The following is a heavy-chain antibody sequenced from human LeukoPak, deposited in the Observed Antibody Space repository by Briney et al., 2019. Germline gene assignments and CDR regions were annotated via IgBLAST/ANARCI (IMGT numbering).Heavy chain of an antibody. J-gene: IGHJ3*02. Sequence: ASVKVSCKASGYTFTSYDINWVRQATGQGLEWMGWMNPNSDNTGYAQKFQGRVTITRNTSISTAYMELSSLRSEDTAVYYCARHPGWDDAFDIWGQGTMVTVSS. D-gene: IGHD1-26*01. V-gene: IGHV1-8*01. CDR2: MNPNSDNT. CDR3: ARHPGWDDAFDI. CDR1: GYTFTSYD.